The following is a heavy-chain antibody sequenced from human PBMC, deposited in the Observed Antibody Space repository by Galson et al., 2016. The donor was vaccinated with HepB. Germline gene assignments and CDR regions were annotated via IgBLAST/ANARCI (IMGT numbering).Heavy chain of an antibody. J-gene: IGHJ4*02. V-gene: IGHV3-48*03. CDR3: ARDVTVTTIHFDY. CDR1: GLTFDTYA. CDR2: ISSSGNLI. D-gene: IGHD4-17*01. Sequence: SLRLSCAASGLTFDTYAMNWLRQAPGKGPEWLSYISSSGNLIYVTDSVKGRFTISRDNGKNLLYLQMNSLRAEDTAVYYCARDVTVTTIHFDYWGQGTLVTVSS.